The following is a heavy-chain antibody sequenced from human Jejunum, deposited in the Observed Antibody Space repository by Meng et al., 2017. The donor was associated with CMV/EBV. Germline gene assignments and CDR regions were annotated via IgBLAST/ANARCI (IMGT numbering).Heavy chain of an antibody. V-gene: IGHV3-23*01. Sequence: SGFTFNNYAMTWVRQAPGKGLEWVSTISGTGGTTYYADSVKGRFTISRDDSRNTLYLQMNSLRVEDTAVFYCARGDSSTSWLVFDYWGLGTLVTVSS. D-gene: IGHD6-13*01. CDR2: ISGTGGTT. CDR1: GFTFNNYA. J-gene: IGHJ4*02. CDR3: ARGDSSTSWLVFDY.